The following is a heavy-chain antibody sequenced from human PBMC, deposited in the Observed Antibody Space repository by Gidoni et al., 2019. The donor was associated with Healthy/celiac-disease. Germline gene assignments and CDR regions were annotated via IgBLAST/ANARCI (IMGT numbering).Heavy chain of an antibody. V-gene: IGHV1-69*01. CDR2: IIPIFGTA. Sequence: QVQLVQSGAEVKKPGSSVKVSCKASGGTFSSYAISWVRQAPGQGLEWMGGIIPIFGTANYAQKFQGRVTITADESTSTAYMELSSLRSEDTAVYYCAREHTYYYDSSGYYYFDYWGQGTLVTVSS. J-gene: IGHJ4*02. CDR3: AREHTYYYDSSGYYYFDY. D-gene: IGHD3-22*01. CDR1: GGTFSSYA.